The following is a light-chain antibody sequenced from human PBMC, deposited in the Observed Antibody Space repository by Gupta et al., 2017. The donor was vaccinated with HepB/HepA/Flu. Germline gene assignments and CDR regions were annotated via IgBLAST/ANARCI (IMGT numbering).Light chain of an antibody. V-gene: IGKV1-39*01. CDR3: QQSHSIPRT. CDR1: QSMSTY. Sequence: DIQMTQSPSSLSASVGDRVIITCRASQSMSTYLNWYQQKPGKAPKLLIYATSNLQSGVPSRFSGSGSGTDFTVTISSLQPEDFATYYCQQSHSIPRTFGRGTKVEI. CDR2: ATS. J-gene: IGKJ1*01.